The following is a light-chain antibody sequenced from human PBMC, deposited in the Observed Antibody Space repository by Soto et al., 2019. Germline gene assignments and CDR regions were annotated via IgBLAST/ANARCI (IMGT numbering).Light chain of an antibody. Sequence: QSALTQPASVSGSPGQSITISCTGSSNDIGAYKYVSWYQQYPGKAPKLIIYSDVNRPSGVPYRFSASKSGTSASLTITGLQTEDEAHYYCQSYDSGVSASVFGGGTQLTVL. CDR1: SNDIGAYKY. J-gene: IGLJ2*01. CDR3: QSYDSGVSASV. V-gene: IGLV2-14*01. CDR2: SDV.